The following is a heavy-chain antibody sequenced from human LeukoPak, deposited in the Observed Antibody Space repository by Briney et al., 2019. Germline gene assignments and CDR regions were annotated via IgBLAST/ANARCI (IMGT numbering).Heavy chain of an antibody. D-gene: IGHD3-3*01. CDR2: INHSGST. CDR1: GGSFSGYY. CDR3: ARDLKGHDFWSGYYPD. J-gene: IGHJ4*02. V-gene: IGHV4-34*01. Sequence: SETLSLTCAVSGGSFSGYYWSWIRQPPGKGLEWIGEINHSGSTNYNPSLKRRVTISVDTSKNQFSLKLSSVTAADTAVYYCARDLKGHDFWSGYYPDWGQGTLVTVSS.